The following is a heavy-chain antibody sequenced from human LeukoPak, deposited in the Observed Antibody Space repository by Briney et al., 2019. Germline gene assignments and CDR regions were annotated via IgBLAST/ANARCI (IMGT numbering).Heavy chain of an antibody. CDR3: TTGVSFSSSWSEGAFDI. D-gene: IGHD6-13*01. CDR1: GFTFSNAW. J-gene: IGHJ3*02. V-gene: IGHV3-15*01. CDR2: IKSKTDGGTT. Sequence: PGGSLRLSFAASGFTFSNAWMSWVRQAPGKGLEWVGRIKSKTDGGTTDYAAPVKGRFTISRDDSKNTLYLQMNSLKTEDTAVYYCTTGVSFSSSWSEGAFDIWGQGTMVTVSS.